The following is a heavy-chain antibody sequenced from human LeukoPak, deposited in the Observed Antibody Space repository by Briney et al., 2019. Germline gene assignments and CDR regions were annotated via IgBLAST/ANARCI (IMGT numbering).Heavy chain of an antibody. Sequence: GASVKVSCKASGYTFIDYYLHWVRQAPGQGLEWMGWINPDNGGTYFAQKFQGRVTMTRDTSISTAYMELSSLTSDDTAVYYCARAQVVGDRTYYHYGLDVRGQGTKVTVSS. V-gene: IGHV1-2*02. CDR3: ARAQVVGDRTYYHYGLDV. CDR2: INPDNGGT. D-gene: IGHD2-15*01. CDR1: GYTFIDYY. J-gene: IGHJ6*02.